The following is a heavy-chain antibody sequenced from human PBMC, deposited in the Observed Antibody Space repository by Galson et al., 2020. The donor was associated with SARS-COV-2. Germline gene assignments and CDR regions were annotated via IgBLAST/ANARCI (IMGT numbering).Heavy chain of an antibody. D-gene: IGHD3-22*01. CDR2: IRSKAYGGTT. CDR1: GFTFGDYA. Sequence: GGSLRLSCTASGFTFGDYAMSWFRQAPGKGLEWVGFIRSKAYGGTTEYAASVKGRFTISRDDSKSIAYLQMNSLKTEDTAVYYCTRDVLGITMIVGLRGSVPDAFDIWGQGTMVTVSS. V-gene: IGHV3-49*03. J-gene: IGHJ3*02. CDR3: TRDVLGITMIVGLRGSVPDAFDI.